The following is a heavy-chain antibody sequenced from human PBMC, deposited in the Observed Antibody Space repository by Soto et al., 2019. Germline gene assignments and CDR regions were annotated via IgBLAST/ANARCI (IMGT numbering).Heavy chain of an antibody. CDR1: GYTFTSYG. CDR3: ARVRWDAWFYP. CDR2: IIPIFGTA. J-gene: IGHJ5*02. V-gene: IGHV1-69*13. D-gene: IGHD1-26*01. Sequence: GASVKVSCKASGYTFTSYGISWVRQAPGQGLEWMGGIIPIFGTANYAQKFQGRVTITADESTSTAYMELSSLRSEDTAVYYCARVRWDAWFYPWGQGTLVTVSS.